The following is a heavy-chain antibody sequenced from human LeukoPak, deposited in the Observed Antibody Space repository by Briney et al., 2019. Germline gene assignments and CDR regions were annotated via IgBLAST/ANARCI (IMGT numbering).Heavy chain of an antibody. J-gene: IGHJ4*02. V-gene: IGHV4-34*01. D-gene: IGHD5-12*01. Sequence: TXXXTCAVXXXXXXXXXWSXIXQXPXXXXXXXXXXXXSGSTNYNPSLKSRVTISVDTSKNQFSLKLSSVTAADTAVYYCARAGGYSGYDLGLYYFDYWGQGTLVTVSS. CDR2: XXXSGST. CDR3: ARAGGYSGYDLGLYYFDY. CDR1: XXXXXXXX.